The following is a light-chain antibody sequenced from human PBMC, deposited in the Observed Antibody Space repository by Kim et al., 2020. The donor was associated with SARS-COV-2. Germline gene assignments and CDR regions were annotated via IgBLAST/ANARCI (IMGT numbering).Light chain of an antibody. V-gene: IGLV3-19*01. CDR2: GKN. CDR1: SLRSYY. CDR3: NSRDSSGPVV. J-gene: IGLJ2*01. Sequence: SSELTQDPAVSVALGQTVRITCQGDSLRSYYASWYQQKPGQAPVLVIYGKNNRHSGIPDRFSGSSSGNTASLTITGAQAEDEADYYCNSRDSSGPVVFGG.